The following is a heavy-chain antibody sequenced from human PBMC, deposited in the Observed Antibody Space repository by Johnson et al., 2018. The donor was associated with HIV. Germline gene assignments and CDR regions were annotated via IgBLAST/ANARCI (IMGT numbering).Heavy chain of an antibody. CDR3: ARSKDCSGGSCPDAFDI. V-gene: IGHV3-30*04. Sequence: QVQLVESGGGVVQPGRSLRLSCAASGFTFSSYAMHWVRQAPGKGLEWVAVISYDGSSKFYADSVKGRFTVSRDNSKNTLYLQMNSLRVEETAVYNCARSKDCSGGSCPDAFDIWGQGTMVIVSS. D-gene: IGHD2-15*01. J-gene: IGHJ3*02. CDR1: GFTFSSYA. CDR2: ISYDGSSK.